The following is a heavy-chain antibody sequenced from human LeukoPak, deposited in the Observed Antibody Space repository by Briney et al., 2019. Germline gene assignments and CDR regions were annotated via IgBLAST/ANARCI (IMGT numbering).Heavy chain of an antibody. CDR2: INPNTGGT. CDR3: ARDNWEVSDNWFDP. Sequence: ASVKVSCKASGYTFTGYYIHWVRQAPGQGLEWMGWINPNTGGTKYVQKFQGRVTMTRDTSISTTYMELSRLRSDDTAVYYCARDNWEVSDNWFDPWGQGTLVTASS. V-gene: IGHV1-2*02. CDR1: GYTFTGYY. D-gene: IGHD3-16*02. J-gene: IGHJ5*02.